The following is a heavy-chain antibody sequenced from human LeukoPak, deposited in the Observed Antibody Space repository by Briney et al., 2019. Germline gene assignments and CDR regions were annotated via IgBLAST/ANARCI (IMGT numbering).Heavy chain of an antibody. V-gene: IGHV3-49*03. J-gene: IGHJ4*02. Sequence: GRSLRLSCTVSGFTFTDYAMSWFRQAPGKGLEWVGFIRSNAYGGTTQYAASVKGRFTISRDDSKSIAYLQMNSLKTEDTAVYYCSRISSTWSFDFWGQGTLVTVSS. CDR1: GFTFTDYA. D-gene: IGHD6-13*01. CDR2: IRSNAYGGTT. CDR3: SRISSTWSFDF.